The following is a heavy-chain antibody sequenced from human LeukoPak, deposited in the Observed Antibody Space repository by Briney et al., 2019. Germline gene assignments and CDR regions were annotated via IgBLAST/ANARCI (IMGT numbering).Heavy chain of an antibody. J-gene: IGHJ3*02. CDR1: GGFFSGYY. D-gene: IGHD3-3*02. CDR2: INHSGST. V-gene: IGHV4-34*01. CDR3: ARISTLGAFDI. Sequence: SETLSLTCAVYGGFFSGYYWSWIRQPPGKGLEWIGEINHSGSTNYNPSLKSRVTISVDTSKNQFSLKLTSVTAADTAVYFCARISTLGAFDIWGQGTMVTVSS.